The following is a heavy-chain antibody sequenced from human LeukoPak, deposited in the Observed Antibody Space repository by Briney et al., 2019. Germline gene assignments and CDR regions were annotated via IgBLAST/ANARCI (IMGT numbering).Heavy chain of an antibody. CDR3: ARHNYGDYLDY. V-gene: IGHV4-59*08. Sequence: SETLSLTCTVSGGSISSYYWSWIRQPPGKGLEWIGYIYYGGSTNYNPSLKSRVTISVDTSKNQFSLKLSSVTAADTAVYYCARHNYGDYLDYWGQGTLVTVSS. CDR2: IYYGGST. CDR1: GGSISSYY. D-gene: IGHD4-17*01. J-gene: IGHJ4*02.